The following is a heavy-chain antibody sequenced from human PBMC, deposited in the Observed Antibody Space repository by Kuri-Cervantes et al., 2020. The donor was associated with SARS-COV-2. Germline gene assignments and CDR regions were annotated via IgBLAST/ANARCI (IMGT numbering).Heavy chain of an antibody. CDR3: ARVVRGVSVHWFDP. J-gene: IGHJ5*02. V-gene: IGHV3-11*04. D-gene: IGHD3-10*01. CDR2: ISNNGRII. Sequence: GESLKISCAASGFTFSAYNMNWVRQAPGKGLEWVSYISNNGRIIWYADSVKGRFTISRDNAKNSLYLQMNSLRAEETAVYYCARVVRGVSVHWFDPWGQGTLVTVSS. CDR1: GFTFSAYN.